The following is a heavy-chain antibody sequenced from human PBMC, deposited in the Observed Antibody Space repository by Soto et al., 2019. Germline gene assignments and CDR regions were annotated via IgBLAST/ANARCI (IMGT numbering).Heavy chain of an antibody. Sequence: EVQLLESGGGLVQPGGSLRLSCVGSGFTFSSYDMTWVRQAPGKGLEWVSSFSFYGRRDNTYYADSVKGRFTISRDNSRNTVYLQLDNERVEDTPVYYCATSLSNDHGGQNDHWGQGTPVTVSS. J-gene: IGHJ4*02. V-gene: IGHV3-23*01. D-gene: IGHD1-1*01. CDR3: ATSLSNDHGGQNDH. CDR1: GFTFSSYD. CDR2: FSFYGRRDNT.